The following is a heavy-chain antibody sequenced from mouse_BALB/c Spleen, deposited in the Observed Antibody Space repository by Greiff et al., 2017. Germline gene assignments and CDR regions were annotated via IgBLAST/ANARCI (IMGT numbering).Heavy chain of an antibody. V-gene: IGHV3-8*02. D-gene: IGHD2-1*01. CDR2: ISDSGST. Sequence: EVHLVESGPSLVKPSQTLSLTCSVTGDSITSGYWNWIRKIPGNKLEYMGYISDSGSTYYNPSRKSRISITRDTYKNQYYLQLNAVTTEDTATYSCARYGNYDDYAIDYWGQGTSVTVSA. J-gene: IGHJ4*01. CDR1: GDSITSGY. CDR3: ARYGNYDDYAIDY.